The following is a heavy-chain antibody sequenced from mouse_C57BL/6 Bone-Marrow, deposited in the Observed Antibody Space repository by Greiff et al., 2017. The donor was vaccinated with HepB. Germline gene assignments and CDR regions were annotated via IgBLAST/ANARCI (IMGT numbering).Heavy chain of an antibody. Sequence: EVQLQQSGPELVKPGDSVKISCKASGYSFTGYFMNWVMQSHGKSLEWIGRINPYNGDTFYNQKFKGKATLTVDKSSSTAHMELRSLTSEDSAVYYCARNPYDGYPAWFAYWGQGTLVTVSA. CDR3: ARNPYDGYPAWFAY. V-gene: IGHV1-20*01. CDR2: INPYNGDT. D-gene: IGHD2-3*01. CDR1: GYSFTGYF. J-gene: IGHJ3*01.